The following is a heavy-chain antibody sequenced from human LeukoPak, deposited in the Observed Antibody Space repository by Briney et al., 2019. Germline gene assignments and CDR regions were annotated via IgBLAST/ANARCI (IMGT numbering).Heavy chain of an antibody. J-gene: IGHJ6*03. CDR1: GFTFSSYG. V-gene: IGHV3-30*02. CDR2: IRYDGSNK. D-gene: IGHD4/OR15-4a*01. Sequence: GGSLRLSCAASGFTFSSYGMHWVRQAPGKGLEWVAFIRYDGSNKYYADSVKGRFTISRDNSKNTLYLQMNSLRAEDTAVYYCAKDPMELPKYYYYYSMDVWGKGTTVTISS. CDR3: AKDPMELPKYYYYYSMDV.